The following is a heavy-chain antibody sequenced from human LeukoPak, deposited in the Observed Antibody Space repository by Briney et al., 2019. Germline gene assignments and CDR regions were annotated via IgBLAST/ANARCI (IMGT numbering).Heavy chain of an antibody. V-gene: IGHV3-23*01. CDR2: ISGSGVST. D-gene: IGHD2-15*01. CDR3: XKPRFPVVMVAATEDY. J-gene: IGHJ4*02. Sequence: GGSLRLSCAASGFTFSRYVMTWVRQAPGKGLEWVSSISGSGVSTYYADSVKGRFTISRDNSKNTLYLQMNSLRAEDTAVYYCXKPRFPVVMVAATEDYWGQGTRVTVSS. CDR1: GFTFSRYV.